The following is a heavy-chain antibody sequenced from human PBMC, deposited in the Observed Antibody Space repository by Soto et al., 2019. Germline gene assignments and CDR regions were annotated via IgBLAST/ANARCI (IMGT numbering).Heavy chain of an antibody. Sequence: TSETLSLTCAVYGGSFSGYYRSWIRQPPGKGLEWIGEINHSGSTNYNPSLKSRVTISVDTSKNQFSLKLSSVTAADTAVYYCARRGIAAANDYWGQGTLVTVSS. CDR3: ARRGIAAANDY. D-gene: IGHD6-13*01. CDR1: GGSFSGYY. J-gene: IGHJ4*02. CDR2: INHSGST. V-gene: IGHV4-34*01.